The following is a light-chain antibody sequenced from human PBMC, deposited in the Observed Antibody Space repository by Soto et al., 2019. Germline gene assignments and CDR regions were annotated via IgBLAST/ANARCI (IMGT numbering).Light chain of an antibody. CDR1: SSNIGSNY. Sequence: QPVLTQPPSASGTPGQRVTISCSGSSSNIGSNYVYWYQQLPGTAPKLLIYRNNQRPSGVPDRFSDSKSGTSASLAISGLRSEDEADYYCAAWDDSLSGRGVFGGGTKLTVL. CDR3: AAWDDSLSGRGV. CDR2: RNN. J-gene: IGLJ2*01. V-gene: IGLV1-47*01.